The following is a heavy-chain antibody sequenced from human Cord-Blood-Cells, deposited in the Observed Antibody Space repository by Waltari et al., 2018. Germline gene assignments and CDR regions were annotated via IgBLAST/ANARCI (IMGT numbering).Heavy chain of an antibody. J-gene: IGHJ4*02. CDR1: GYTFTSYD. D-gene: IGHD3-10*01. V-gene: IGHV1-8*01. CDR2: MNPNGVNT. CDR3: ARWGEPYFYGSGSYYY. Sequence: QVQLVQSGAEVKKPGASVKVSCKASGYTFTSYDINWVRQATGQGLEGMGWMNPNGVNTGYAQKVKGSVTITRKTSKSTAYLERSSLRSEDTAVDYCARWGEPYFYGSGSYYYWGQGTLVTVSS.